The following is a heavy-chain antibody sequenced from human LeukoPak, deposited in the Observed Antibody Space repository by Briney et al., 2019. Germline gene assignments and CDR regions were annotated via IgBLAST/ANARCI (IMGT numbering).Heavy chain of an antibody. D-gene: IGHD2-2*01. V-gene: IGHV1-46*01. CDR3: AREKRGYCSSTSCSSPGY. CDR1: GYTFTSYY. CDR2: INPSGGST. Sequence: ASVKVSCKASGYTFTSYYMHWVRQAPGQGLEWMGIINPSGGSTSYAQKFQGRVTMTRDTSTSTVYMELSSLRSEDTAVYYCAREKRGYCSSTSCSSPGYWGQGTLVTVSS. J-gene: IGHJ4*02.